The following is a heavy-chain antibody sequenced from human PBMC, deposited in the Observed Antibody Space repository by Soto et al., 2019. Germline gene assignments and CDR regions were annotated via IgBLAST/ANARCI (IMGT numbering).Heavy chain of an antibody. V-gene: IGHV4-59*01. CDR1: GWALKSYY. CDR2: FYYSGST. J-gene: IGHJ4*02. D-gene: IGHD6-19*01. CDR3: ARGGWKLFDY. Sequence: SGTPSPPPTLSGWALKSYYLGWIRQPPGKGLEWIGYFYYSGSTNYNPSLKSRVTISVDTSKNQFSLKLSSVTAADTAVYYCARGGWKLFDYWGQGTLVTVSS.